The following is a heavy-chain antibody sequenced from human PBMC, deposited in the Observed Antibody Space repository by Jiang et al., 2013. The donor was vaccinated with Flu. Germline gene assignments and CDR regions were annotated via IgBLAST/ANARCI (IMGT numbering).Heavy chain of an antibody. CDR1: GFIFSDHY. Sequence: VQLVESGGGLAKPGGSLRLSCAASGFIFSDHYMTWVRQAPGKGLEWISYVSDSGTTVHYADSVKGRFTISRDNDKSSLYLQLNNLRDDDTAVYFCARVGGADYNYYYFYMDVWGKRATVTVSS. V-gene: IGHV3-11*01. J-gene: IGHJ6*03. D-gene: IGHD2-21*01. CDR3: ARVGGADYNYYYFYMDV. CDR2: VSDSGTTV.